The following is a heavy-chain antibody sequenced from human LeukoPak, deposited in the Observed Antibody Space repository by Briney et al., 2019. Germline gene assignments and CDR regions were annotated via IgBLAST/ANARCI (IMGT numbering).Heavy chain of an antibody. Sequence: PSETLSLTCSISGDSIRSGNWWSWVRQPPGKGLEWIGEIWHTGGTNYNPSLESRVTISLAKSNIQFSLNLRSVTAADTAIYYCARTRINCYIFCVFDIWGQGTKVTISS. D-gene: IGHD2-21*01. CDR2: IWHTGGT. CDR1: GDSIRSGNW. V-gene: IGHV4-4*02. J-gene: IGHJ3*02. CDR3: ARTRINCYIFCVFDI.